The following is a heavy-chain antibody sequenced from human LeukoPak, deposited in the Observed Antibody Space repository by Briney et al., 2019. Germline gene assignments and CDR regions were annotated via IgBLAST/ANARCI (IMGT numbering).Heavy chain of an antibody. Sequence: ASVKVSRKASGYAFTSYDINWVRQATGQGLEWMGWMNPSSGNTGYAQKFQGRVTITRNTSISTAYMELSSLRSEDTAVYYCARESSSWYLDYWGQGTLVTVSS. J-gene: IGHJ4*02. CDR1: GYAFTSYD. CDR3: ARESSSWYLDY. CDR2: MNPSSGNT. V-gene: IGHV1-8*03. D-gene: IGHD6-13*01.